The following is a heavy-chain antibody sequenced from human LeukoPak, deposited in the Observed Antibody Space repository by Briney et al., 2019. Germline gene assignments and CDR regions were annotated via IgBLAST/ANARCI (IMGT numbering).Heavy chain of an antibody. V-gene: IGHV3-48*03. D-gene: IGHD3-9*01. Sequence: PGGSLRLSCAASGFTFSSYEMNWVRQAPGKGLEWVSYISSSGSTIYYADSVKGRFTISRDNAKNSLYLRMNSLRAEDTAVYYCARDISGMDVWGQGTTVTVSS. CDR2: ISSSGSTI. CDR1: GFTFSSYE. J-gene: IGHJ6*02. CDR3: ARDISGMDV.